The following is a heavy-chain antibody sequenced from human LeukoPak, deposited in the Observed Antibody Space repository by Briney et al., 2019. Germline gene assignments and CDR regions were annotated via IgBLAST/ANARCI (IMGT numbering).Heavy chain of an antibody. Sequence: SQTLSLTCAISGDSVSSNSAAWNWIRQSPSRGLEWLGRTYYRSKWYNDYAVSVKSRITVNPDTSKNQFSLQLNSVTPEDTAVYYCARGHSSSWYRNYYYYYYMDVWGKGTTVTVSS. V-gene: IGHV6-1*01. J-gene: IGHJ6*03. D-gene: IGHD6-13*01. CDR3: ARGHSSSWYRNYYYYYYMDV. CDR2: TYYRSKWYN. CDR1: GDSVSSNSAA.